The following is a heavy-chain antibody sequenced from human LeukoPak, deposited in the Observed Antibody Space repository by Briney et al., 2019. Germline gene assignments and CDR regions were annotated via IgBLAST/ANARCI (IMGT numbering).Heavy chain of an antibody. CDR3: ARGRRDSSSWYFDN. CDR1: GGSFSGYY. Sequence: PSETLSLTCAVYGGSFSGYYWSWIRQSPGKGLEWIGEINHRGSTNYNPSLKSRVTISVDTSKNQFSLKLSSVTAADTAVFYCARGRRDSSSWYFDNWGQGTLVTVSS. CDR2: INHRGST. D-gene: IGHD6-13*01. J-gene: IGHJ4*02. V-gene: IGHV4-34*01.